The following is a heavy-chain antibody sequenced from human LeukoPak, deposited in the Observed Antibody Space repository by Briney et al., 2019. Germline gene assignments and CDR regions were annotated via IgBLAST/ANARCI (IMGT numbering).Heavy chain of an antibody. D-gene: IGHD3-9*01. V-gene: IGHV3-21*04. CDR3: AKWGDYDILTGYYVSDF. Sequence: PGGSLRLSCAASGFTFSSYSMNWVRQAPGRGLEWVSSISSSSYIYYADSVKGRFTISRDNSKNTLYVEMNTLRAEDMAVYYCAKWGDYDILTGYYVSDFWGQGTLVTVSS. CDR2: ISSSSYI. J-gene: IGHJ4*02. CDR1: GFTFSSYS.